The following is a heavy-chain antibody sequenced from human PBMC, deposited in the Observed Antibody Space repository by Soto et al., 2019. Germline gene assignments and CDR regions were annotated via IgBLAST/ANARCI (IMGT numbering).Heavy chain of an antibody. Sequence: SCKTSGFTFSSSAVHWVRQAPGKGLEYVSAISSNGGSTYYANSVKGRFTISRDNSKNTLYLQMGSLRAEDMAVYYCARSGDSYYFDYWGQGTLVTVSS. CDR2: ISSNGGST. CDR1: GFTFSSSA. J-gene: IGHJ4*02. D-gene: IGHD3-10*01. CDR3: ARSGDSYYFDY. V-gene: IGHV3-64*01.